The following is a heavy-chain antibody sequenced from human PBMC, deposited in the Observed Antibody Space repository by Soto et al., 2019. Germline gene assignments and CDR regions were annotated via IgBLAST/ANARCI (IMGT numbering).Heavy chain of an antibody. Sequence: ASVKVSCKASGYTFTGYYMHWVRQAPGQGLEWMGWINPNSGGTNYAQKFQGWVTMTRDTSISTAYMELSRPRSDDTAVYYCARGLYSGSYFYYYYGMDVWGQGTTVTVSS. J-gene: IGHJ6*02. D-gene: IGHD1-26*01. V-gene: IGHV1-2*04. CDR1: GYTFTGYY. CDR3: ARGLYSGSYFYYYYGMDV. CDR2: INPNSGGT.